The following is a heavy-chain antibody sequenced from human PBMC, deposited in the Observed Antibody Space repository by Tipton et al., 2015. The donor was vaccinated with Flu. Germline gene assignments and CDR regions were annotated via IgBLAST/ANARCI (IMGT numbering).Heavy chain of an antibody. D-gene: IGHD1/OR15-1a*01. CDR2: IGANGDT. CDR3: TRGPLPDSNWYNGMDV. CDR1: GFTFSSYD. Sequence: GSLRLSCAASGFTFSSYDMHWVRRSAGGGLEWVSGIGANGDTSYSDSVKGRFTISRENAKNSLDLHMNRLRPGDTAVYYCTRGPLPDSNWYNGMDVWDQGP. J-gene: IGHJ6*02. V-gene: IGHV3-13*01.